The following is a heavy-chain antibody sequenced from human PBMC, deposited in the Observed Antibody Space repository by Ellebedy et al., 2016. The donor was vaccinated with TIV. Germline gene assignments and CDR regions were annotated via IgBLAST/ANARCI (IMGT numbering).Heavy chain of an antibody. CDR3: ASRPNGDFHFLDY. CDR1: GITVSTNY. V-gene: IGHV3-66*01. Sequence: GESLKISCAASGITVSTNYMSWVRQAPGRGPEWVSIIYSGGGTYYADSVKGRFTISRDNFKNTLYLQMNSLRAEDTAVYYCASRPNGDFHFLDYWGQGTLVTVSS. D-gene: IGHD4-17*01. J-gene: IGHJ4*02. CDR2: IYSGGGT.